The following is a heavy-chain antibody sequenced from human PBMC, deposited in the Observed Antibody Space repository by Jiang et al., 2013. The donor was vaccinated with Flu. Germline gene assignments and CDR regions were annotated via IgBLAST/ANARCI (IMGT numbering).Heavy chain of an antibody. D-gene: IGHD6-19*01. Sequence: LLKPSETLSLTCTVSGDSISSHYWSWIRQSPGKGLEWIGYIYYFGSTNYNPSLESRVTISVDTSKNQFSLNLRSVSAADTAVYYCASSEISSGWYFDFWGQGTLVTVSS. CDR2: IYYFGST. V-gene: IGHV4-59*11. CDR3: ASSEISSGWYFDF. CDR1: GDSISSHY. J-gene: IGHJ4*02.